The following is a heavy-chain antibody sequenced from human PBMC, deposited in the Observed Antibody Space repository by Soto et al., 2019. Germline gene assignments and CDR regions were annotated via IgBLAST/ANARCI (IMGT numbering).Heavy chain of an antibody. D-gene: IGHD3-9*01. V-gene: IGHV4-39*01. CDR1: GGTISISIYY. Sequence: SDTLSLTCAVSGGTISISIYYWGWISQPPGKGLEWIGSIYYSGSTYYNPSLKSRVTISVDTSKNQFSLKLSSVTAADTAVYYCASVNILTGYYRDHWGQGTLVNVSS. CDR2: IYYSGST. J-gene: IGHJ4*02. CDR3: ASVNILTGYYRDH.